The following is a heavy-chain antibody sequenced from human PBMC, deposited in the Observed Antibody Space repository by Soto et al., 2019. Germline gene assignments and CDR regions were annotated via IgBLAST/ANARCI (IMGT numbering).Heavy chain of an antibody. CDR1: GGTFSSYA. J-gene: IGHJ6*02. V-gene: IGHV1-69*13. Sequence: SVKVSCKASGGTFSSYAISWVRQAPGQGLEWMGGIIPIFGTANYAQKFQGRVTITADESTSTAYMELSSLRSEDTAVYYCARLGKGMVRGVMGYYYYYGMDVWGQGTTVTVSS. CDR3: ARLGKGMVRGVMGYYYYYGMDV. D-gene: IGHD3-10*01. CDR2: IIPIFGTA.